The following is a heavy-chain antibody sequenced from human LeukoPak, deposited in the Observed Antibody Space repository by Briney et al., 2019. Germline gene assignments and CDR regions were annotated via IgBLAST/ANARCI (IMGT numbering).Heavy chain of an antibody. V-gene: IGHV1-69*04. D-gene: IGHD3-22*01. CDR3: ASIGNYYDSSGDAFDI. Sequence: SVKVSCTASGGTFSSYAISWVRQAPGQGLEWMGRIIPILGIANYAQKFQGRVTITADKSTSTAYMELSSLRSEDTAVYYCASIGNYYDSSGDAFDIWGQGTMVTVSS. CDR1: GGTFSSYA. CDR2: IIPILGIA. J-gene: IGHJ3*02.